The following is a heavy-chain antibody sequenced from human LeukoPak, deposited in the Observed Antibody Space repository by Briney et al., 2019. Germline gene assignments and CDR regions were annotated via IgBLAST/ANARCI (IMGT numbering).Heavy chain of an antibody. CDR3: ARVKVAVAGIGWFDP. D-gene: IGHD6-13*01. V-gene: IGHV3-53*01. Sequence: GGSLRLSCVASGFTVRSNYMSWVRQAPGRGLEWVSVVYSGGTTYYADSVKGRFTISRDNSKNTLYLQMNSLRAEDTAVYYCARVKVAVAGIGWFDPWGQGTLVTVSS. J-gene: IGHJ5*02. CDR2: VYSGGTT. CDR1: GFTVRSNY.